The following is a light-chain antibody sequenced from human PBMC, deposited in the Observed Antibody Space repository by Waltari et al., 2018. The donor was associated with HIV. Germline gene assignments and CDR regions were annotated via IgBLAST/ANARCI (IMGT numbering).Light chain of an antibody. V-gene: IGLV1-47*01. Sequence: PGQRVTISCSGRSPNIGRHYVYWYQPLPGTAPKLLIDRHNTRPSGGPERFSCGKSGTSASLAISGLLSEDEADYYCAAWNDKLSAYVFGTGTKVTV. J-gene: IGLJ1*01. CDR2: RHN. CDR1: SPNIGRHY. CDR3: AAWNDKLSAYV.